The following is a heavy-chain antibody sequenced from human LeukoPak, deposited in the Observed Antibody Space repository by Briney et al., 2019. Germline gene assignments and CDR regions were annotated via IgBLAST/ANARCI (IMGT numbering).Heavy chain of an antibody. V-gene: IGHV3-23*01. CDR3: ARPPPSCSSTSCYQHY. J-gene: IGHJ4*02. D-gene: IGHD2-2*01. CDR2: ISASGGST. CDR1: GFTFSSYA. Sequence: GGSLRLSCAASGFTFSSYAMTWVRQAPGKGLEWVSAISASGGSTYYADSVKGRFTISRDNSKNTLYLQMNSLRAEDTAVYYCARPPPSCSSTSCYQHYWGQGTLVTVSS.